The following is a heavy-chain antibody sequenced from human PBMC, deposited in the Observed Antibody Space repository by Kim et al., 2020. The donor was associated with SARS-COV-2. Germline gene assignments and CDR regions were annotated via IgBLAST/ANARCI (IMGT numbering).Heavy chain of an antibody. CDR3: ARLGAYDSSGSHGFFVDY. D-gene: IGHD3-22*01. J-gene: IGHJ4*02. CDR2: IYYSGST. V-gene: IGHV4-31*03. CDR1: GGSISSGGYY. Sequence: SETLSLTCTVSGGSISSGGYYWSWIRQHPGKGLEWIGYIYYSGSTYYNPSLKSRVTISVDTSKNQFSLKLSSVTAADTAVYYCARLGAYDSSGSHGFFVDYWGQGTLVTVSS.